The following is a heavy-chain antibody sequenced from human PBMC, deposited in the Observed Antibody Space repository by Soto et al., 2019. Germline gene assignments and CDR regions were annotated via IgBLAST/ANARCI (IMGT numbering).Heavy chain of an antibody. CDR1: GYTFTSYG. D-gene: IGHD6-19*01. V-gene: IGHV1-18*01. Sequence: QVQLVQSGAEVKKPGASVKVSCKASGYTFTSYGISWVRQAPGQGLEWMGWISAYNGNTNYAQKLQGRVTMTTDTSTSRAYVELRSLRSDDTAVYYCARVRVAVDEGDDAFDIWGQGTMVTVSS. CDR2: ISAYNGNT. J-gene: IGHJ3*02. CDR3: ARVRVAVDEGDDAFDI.